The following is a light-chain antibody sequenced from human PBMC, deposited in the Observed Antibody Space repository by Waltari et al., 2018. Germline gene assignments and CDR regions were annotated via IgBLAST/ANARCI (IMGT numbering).Light chain of an antibody. V-gene: IGKV1-39*01. CDR2: RAS. CDR1: QNIRTS. J-gene: IGKJ1*01. CDR3: HQNNKTPWT. Sequence: IQLTQSPPSLPASIGGRATITCRASQNIRTSLNWCHQKPGEAPTLLIYRASSLRSGVPSRFCGSGSRTDFTLTISSLRPEDFGRYYCHQNNKTPWTFGQGTKVEV.